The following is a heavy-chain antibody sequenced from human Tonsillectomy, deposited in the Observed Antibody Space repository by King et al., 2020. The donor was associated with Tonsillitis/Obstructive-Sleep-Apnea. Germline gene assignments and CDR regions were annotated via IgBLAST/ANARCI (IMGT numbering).Heavy chain of an antibody. V-gene: IGHV4-59*01. D-gene: IGHD4-17*01. J-gene: IGHJ5*02. CDR1: GGSISSYY. CDR3: ARDGFKTVTTRGYTWFDP. CDR2: IYYSGST. Sequence: QLQESGPGLVKPSETLSLTCTVSGGSISSYYWSWIRQPPGKGLEWIGYIYYSGSTNYNPSLKIQVTISVATSKNQFSLKLSSVTAAATAGYYCARDGFKTVTTRGYTWFDPWGQGTLVTVSS.